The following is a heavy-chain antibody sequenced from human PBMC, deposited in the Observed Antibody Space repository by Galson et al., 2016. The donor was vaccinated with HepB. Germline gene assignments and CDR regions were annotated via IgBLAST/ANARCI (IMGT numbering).Heavy chain of an antibody. J-gene: IGHJ5*01. D-gene: IGHD3-10*01. CDR2: INIDGSAT. Sequence: SLRLSCAASGFTFSTYWMHWLRQAPGKGLVWVARINIDGSATNYADSVKGRFTVSRDNAQNTLFLQMDSLRDDDTAVYYCAREEITVVGGVITPRFDSWGQGTLVTVSS. V-gene: IGHV3-74*01. CDR3: AREEITVVGGVITPRFDS. CDR1: GFTFSTYW.